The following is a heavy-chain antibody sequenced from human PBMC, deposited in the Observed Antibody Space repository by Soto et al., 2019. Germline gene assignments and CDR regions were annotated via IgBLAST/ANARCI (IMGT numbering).Heavy chain of an antibody. J-gene: IGHJ6*02. CDR2: INPNSGGT. V-gene: IGHV1-2*04. D-gene: IGHD3-10*01. Sequence: ASVKVSCKASGYTFTGYYMHWVRQAPGQGLEWMGWINPNSGGTNYAQKFQGWFTMTRETSISTAYMELSRLRTDDTAVYYSARDRGDGSGSYYYYYGMDVWGQGTTVPVSS. CDR3: ARDRGDGSGSYYYYYGMDV. CDR1: GYTFTGYY.